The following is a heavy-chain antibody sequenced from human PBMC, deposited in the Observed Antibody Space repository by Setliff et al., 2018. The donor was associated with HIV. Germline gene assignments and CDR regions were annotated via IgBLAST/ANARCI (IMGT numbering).Heavy chain of an antibody. Sequence: PGGSLRLSCTASGFTFINYEMNWVRQAPGKGLEWVAYISYSGPAIHYADSVKGRFTISRDNAKNSLYLQMNSLRAEDTAVYYCARDRVVGATLDPLDLWGQGTMVTVSS. CDR1: GFTFINYE. CDR3: ARDRVVGATLDPLDL. V-gene: IGHV3-48*03. CDR2: ISYSGPAI. D-gene: IGHD1-26*01. J-gene: IGHJ3*01.